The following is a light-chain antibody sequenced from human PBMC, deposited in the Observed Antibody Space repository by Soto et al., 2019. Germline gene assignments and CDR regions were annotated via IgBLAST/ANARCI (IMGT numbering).Light chain of an antibody. Sequence: QSALTQPASVSGSPGRSITISCTGTSSDVGGYNYVSWYQQHPGKAPKLMIYDVSNRPSGVSNRFSGSKSGNTASLTISGLQAEDEADYYCSSYTSSSLYVFGPGTKLPVL. CDR3: SSYTSSSLYV. CDR1: SSDVGGYNY. J-gene: IGLJ1*01. V-gene: IGLV2-14*01. CDR2: DVS.